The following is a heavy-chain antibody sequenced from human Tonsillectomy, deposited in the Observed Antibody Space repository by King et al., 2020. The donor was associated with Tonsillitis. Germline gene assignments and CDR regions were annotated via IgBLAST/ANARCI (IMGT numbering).Heavy chain of an antibody. J-gene: IGHJ4*02. CDR2: INQDGSQK. D-gene: IGHD4-17*01. V-gene: IGHV3-7*03. Sequence: VQLVESGGGLVQPGGSPRLSCAASGFTFSRYWMSWVRQAPGMGLEWVANINQDGSQKGYVDSVRGRFIISRDNARNSLSLQMNGLRVEDTAVYYCAREGSGDYGDYWGHWGQGILVAVSS. CDR3: AREGSGDYGDYWGH. CDR1: GFTFSRYW.